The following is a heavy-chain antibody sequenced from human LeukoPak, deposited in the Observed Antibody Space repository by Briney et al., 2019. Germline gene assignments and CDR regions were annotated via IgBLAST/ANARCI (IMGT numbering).Heavy chain of an antibody. Sequence: ASVKVSCKVSGYTLTEISMHWVRQGPGKGLEWMGGFDAEDGETIYAQKFQGRVTMTEDTSTDTAYMELSSLRSEDTAVYYCATDPLLGKYDSSGYLDYWGQGTLVTVS. CDR1: GYTLTEIS. D-gene: IGHD3-22*01. CDR2: FDAEDGET. CDR3: ATDPLLGKYDSSGYLDY. V-gene: IGHV1-24*01. J-gene: IGHJ4*02.